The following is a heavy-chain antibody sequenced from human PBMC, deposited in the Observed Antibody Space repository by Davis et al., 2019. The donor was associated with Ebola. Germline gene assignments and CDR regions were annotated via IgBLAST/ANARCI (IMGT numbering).Heavy chain of an antibody. D-gene: IGHD1-20*01. J-gene: IGHJ4*02. CDR2: INHSGST. Sequence: PSETLSLTCAVYGGSFSGYYWSWIRQPPGKGLEWIGEINHSGSTNYNPSLKSRVTISVDTSKNQFSLKVSSVTAADTAVYYCARDRGNWNVFDYWGQGTLVTVSS. CDR3: ARDRGNWNVFDY. CDR1: GGSFSGYY. V-gene: IGHV4-34*01.